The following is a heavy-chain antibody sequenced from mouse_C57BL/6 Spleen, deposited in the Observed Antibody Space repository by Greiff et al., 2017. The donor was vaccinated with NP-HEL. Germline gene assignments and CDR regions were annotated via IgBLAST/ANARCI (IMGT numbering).Heavy chain of an antibody. CDR3: AGGRYFDV. V-gene: IGHV5-4*03. CDR1: GFTFSSYA. Sequence: EVKLVESGGGLVKPGGSLKLSCAASGFTFSSYAMSRVRQTPEKRLEWVATISDGGSYTYYPDNVKGRFTISRDNAKNNRYLQMSHLKSEDTAMYYCAGGRYFDVWGTGTTVTVSS. CDR2: ISDGGSYT. J-gene: IGHJ1*03.